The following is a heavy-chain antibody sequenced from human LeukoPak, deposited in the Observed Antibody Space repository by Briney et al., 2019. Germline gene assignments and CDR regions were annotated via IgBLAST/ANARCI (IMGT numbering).Heavy chain of an antibody. CDR2: ISSSSSTI. CDR1: GFTFSSYS. CDR3: ARRSSGEAVAAFDI. Sequence: GGSLRLSCAASGFTFSSYSMNWVRQAPGKGLEWVSYISSSSSTIYYADSVKGRFTISRDNAKNSLYLQMNSLRAEDTAVYYCARRSSGEAVAAFDIWGQGTMVTVSS. D-gene: IGHD6-19*01. J-gene: IGHJ3*02. V-gene: IGHV3-48*04.